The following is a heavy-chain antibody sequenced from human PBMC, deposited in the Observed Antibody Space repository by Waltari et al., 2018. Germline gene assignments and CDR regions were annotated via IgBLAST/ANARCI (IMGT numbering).Heavy chain of an antibody. CDR1: GASVTRDKSH. Sequence: QVQLQESGPGLVQPSQTLSLTCTVSGASVTRDKSHWNCIRQPAGKGLEWLGRVSNTGFTSYNASLKSRVTISLDTSTNQISLNLNSVTAADTAVYYCARDHIADRFDWLFNYGYFDVWGRGTLVTVSS. CDR3: ARDHIADRFDWLFNYGYFDV. D-gene: IGHD3-9*01. V-gene: IGHV4-61*02. CDR2: VSNTGFT. J-gene: IGHJ2*01.